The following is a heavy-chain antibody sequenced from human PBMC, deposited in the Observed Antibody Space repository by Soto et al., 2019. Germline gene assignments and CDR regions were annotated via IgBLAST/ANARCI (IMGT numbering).Heavy chain of an antibody. J-gene: IGHJ4*02. V-gene: IGHV4-59*12. CDR1: GSPISSYH. Sequence: PSETLSLTCNVSGSPISSYHWSWFRQPPGQGLEWVGYIYYTGTTTHNPSLRSRVTLSVDASTRQFSLKLSSVTAADTAVYYCARANYFESSGPFDYWGPGTLVTVSS. CDR2: IYYTGTT. CDR3: ARANYFESSGPFDY. D-gene: IGHD3-22*01.